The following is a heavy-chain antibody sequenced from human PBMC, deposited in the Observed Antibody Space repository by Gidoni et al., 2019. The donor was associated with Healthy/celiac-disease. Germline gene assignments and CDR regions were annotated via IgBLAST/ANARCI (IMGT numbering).Heavy chain of an antibody. CDR1: GFTFSSYS. CDR3: ALAAISPFDY. V-gene: IGHV3-21*01. CDR2: ISSSGSYI. D-gene: IGHD2-15*01. Sequence: EVQLVESGGGLVKPGASLRPSGAASGFTFSSYSMNWARQAPGNGLEWVSSISSSGSYIYYADSVKGRFTISRDNAKNSLYLQMNSLRAEDTAVYYCALAAISPFDYWGQGTLVTVSS. J-gene: IGHJ4*02.